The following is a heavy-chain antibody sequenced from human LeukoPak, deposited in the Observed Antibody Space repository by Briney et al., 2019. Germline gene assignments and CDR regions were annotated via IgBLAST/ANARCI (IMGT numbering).Heavy chain of an antibody. V-gene: IGHV3-48*01. D-gene: IGHD2/OR15-2a*01. Sequence: PGGSLRLSCAASGFSFSSYSMNWVRQAPGKGLEWVSDISGSGNAKHYTDSVKGRFTISRDNAKNALYLQMNSLRAEDTAVYFCARDYLSAFDYWGQGTLVTVSS. CDR1: GFSFSSYS. CDR3: ARDYLSAFDY. J-gene: IGHJ4*02. CDR2: ISGSGNAK.